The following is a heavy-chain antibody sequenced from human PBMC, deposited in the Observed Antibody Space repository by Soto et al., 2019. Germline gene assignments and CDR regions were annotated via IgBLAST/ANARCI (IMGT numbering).Heavy chain of an antibody. CDR1: GFTFSSYG. Sequence: QVQLVESGGGVVQPGRSLRLSCAASGFTFSSYGMHWVRQAPGKGLEWVAVISYDGSNKYYADSVQGRFTISRDNSKNTLYLERNSLRAEDTAVYYCATLSGDFWSGYDYYYMDVWGKGTTVTVSS. J-gene: IGHJ6*03. CDR3: ATLSGDFWSGYDYYYMDV. V-gene: IGHV3-30*03. CDR2: ISYDGSNK. D-gene: IGHD3-3*01.